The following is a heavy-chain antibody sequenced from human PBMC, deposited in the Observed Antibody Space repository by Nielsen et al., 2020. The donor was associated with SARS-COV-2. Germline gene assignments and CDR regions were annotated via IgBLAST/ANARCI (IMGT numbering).Heavy chain of an antibody. V-gene: IGHV3-73*01. CDR3: SSPTVAY. CDR2: IRSYANEYAT. CDR1: GFTFSGSA. Sequence: GESLKISCVASGFTFSGSAMRWVRQASGKGLEWLGRIRSYANEYATAYAASVKGRFTISRDDSKNTAYLQMNSLKTEDTAVYYCSSPTVAYWGQGTLVTVSS. J-gene: IGHJ4*02. D-gene: IGHD4-23*01.